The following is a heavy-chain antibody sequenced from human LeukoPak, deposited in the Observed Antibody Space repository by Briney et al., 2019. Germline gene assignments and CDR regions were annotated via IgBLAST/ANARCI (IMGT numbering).Heavy chain of an antibody. CDR1: GGSISSSSYY. V-gene: IGHV4-39*07. D-gene: IGHD3-10*01. Sequence: SGTLSLTCTVSGGSISSSSYYWGWIRQPPGKGLEWIGEINHSGNTNYNPSLKSRVTMSVDTSKNQFSLRLNSVTAADTAVYYCAKGPQTGWFDTWGQGTLVTVSS. CDR2: INHSGNT. J-gene: IGHJ5*02. CDR3: AKGPQTGWFDT.